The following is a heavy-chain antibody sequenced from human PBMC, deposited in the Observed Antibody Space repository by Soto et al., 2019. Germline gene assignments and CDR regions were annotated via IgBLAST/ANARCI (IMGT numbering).Heavy chain of an antibody. J-gene: IGHJ5*02. CDR3: ARGTVTTKNNWFDP. V-gene: IGHV4-59*08. CDR1: GGSISSYY. Sequence: PSETLSLTCTVSGGSISSYYWSWIRQPPGKGLEWIGYIYYSGSTNYNPSLKSRVTISVDTSKNQFSLKLSSVTAADTAVYYCARGTVTTKNNWFDPWGQGTLVTVSS. CDR2: IYYSGST. D-gene: IGHD4-17*01.